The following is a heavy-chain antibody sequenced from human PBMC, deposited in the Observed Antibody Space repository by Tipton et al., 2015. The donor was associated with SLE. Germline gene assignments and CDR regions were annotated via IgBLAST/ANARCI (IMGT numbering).Heavy chain of an antibody. CDR1: GFSFGDYA. D-gene: IGHD5-12*01. V-gene: IGHV3-49*03. Sequence: SLRLSCTASGFSFGDYALSWFRQAPGKRLEWVGFIRSKAYGGTTEYAASVKGRFTISRDDSKSIAYLQMTSLKTEATAVYYCTRASYSGYDYSFDYWGQGTLVTVSS. J-gene: IGHJ4*02. CDR2: IRSKAYGGTT. CDR3: TRASYSGYDYSFDY.